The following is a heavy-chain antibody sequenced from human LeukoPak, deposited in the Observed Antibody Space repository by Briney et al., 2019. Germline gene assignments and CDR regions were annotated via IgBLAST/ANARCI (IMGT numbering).Heavy chain of an antibody. CDR2: INPNSGGT. Sequence: APVKVSCKASGYTFTGYYMHWVRQAPGQGLEWMGWINPNSGGTNYAQKFQGRVTMTRDTSISTAYMELSRLRSDDTAVYYCARFPTPYCTNGVCYSEFDYWGQGTLVTVSS. CDR3: ARFPTPYCTNGVCYSEFDY. CDR1: GYTFTGYY. J-gene: IGHJ4*02. D-gene: IGHD2-8*01. V-gene: IGHV1-2*02.